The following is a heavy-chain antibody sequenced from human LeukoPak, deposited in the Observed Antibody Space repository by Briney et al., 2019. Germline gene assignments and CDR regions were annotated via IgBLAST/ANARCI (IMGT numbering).Heavy chain of an antibody. Sequence: SQTLSLTCTVSGGSISSGSYNWSWIRQPAGKGLEWIGRIYTSGSTNYNPSLKSRVTISVDTSKNQFSLKLSSVTAADTAVYYCASGIAVAAHWGQGTLVTVSS. V-gene: IGHV4-61*02. CDR3: ASGIAVAAH. J-gene: IGHJ4*02. D-gene: IGHD6-19*01. CDR1: GGSISSGSYN. CDR2: IYTSGST.